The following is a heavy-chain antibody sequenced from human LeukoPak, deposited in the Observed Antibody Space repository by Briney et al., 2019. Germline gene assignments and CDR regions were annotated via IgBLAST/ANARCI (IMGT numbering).Heavy chain of an antibody. D-gene: IGHD2-2*01. CDR1: GGSISSYY. V-gene: IGHV4-59*12. J-gene: IGHJ3*02. Sequence: SETLSLTCTVSGGSISSYYWSWIRQPPGKGLEWMGYIYYSGSTNYNPSLKSRVTMSVDTSKNQFSLKLSSVTAADTAVYYCARAAIVVVPAAMALDAFDIWGQGTMVTVSS. CDR2: IYYSGST. CDR3: ARAAIVVVPAAMALDAFDI.